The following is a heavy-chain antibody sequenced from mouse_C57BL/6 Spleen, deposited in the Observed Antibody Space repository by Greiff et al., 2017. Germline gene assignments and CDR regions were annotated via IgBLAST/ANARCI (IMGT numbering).Heavy chain of an antibody. Sequence: EVQLQQSVAELVRPGASVKLSCTASGFNIKNTYMHWVKQRPEQGLEWIGRIDPANGNTKYAPNFKGKATITADTSSNSAYLQLSSLTSEDTAIYYCASPYYVIAMDYWGQGTSVTGSS. CDR1: GFNIKNTY. CDR2: IDPANGNT. CDR3: ASPYYVIAMDY. J-gene: IGHJ4*01. V-gene: IGHV14-3*01. D-gene: IGHD1-1*01.